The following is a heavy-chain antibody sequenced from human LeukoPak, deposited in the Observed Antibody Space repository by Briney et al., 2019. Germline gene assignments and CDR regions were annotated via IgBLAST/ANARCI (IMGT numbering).Heavy chain of an antibody. CDR2: IIPIFGTA. D-gene: IGHD3-10*01. V-gene: IGHV1-69*06. CDR1: GGTFSSYA. CDR3: AREGLGESMNWFDP. J-gene: IGHJ5*02. Sequence: ASVKVSCKASGGTFSSYAISWVRQAPGQGLEWMGGIIPIFGTANYAQKLQGRVTITADKSTSTAYMELSSLRSEDTAVYYCAREGLGESMNWFDPWGQGTLVTVSS.